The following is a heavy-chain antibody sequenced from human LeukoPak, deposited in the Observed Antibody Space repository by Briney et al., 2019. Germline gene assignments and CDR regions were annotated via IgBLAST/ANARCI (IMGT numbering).Heavy chain of an antibody. CDR1: GYTFTSYD. CDR2: MNPNSGNT. Sequence: ASVKVSCKASGYTFTSYDINWVRQATGQGLEWMGWMNPNSGNTGYAQKFQGRVTMTRNTSISTAYMELSSLRSEDTAVYYCARGHKVAAAAPMGYWGQGTLVTVSS. V-gene: IGHV1-8*01. D-gene: IGHD6-13*01. CDR3: ARGHKVAAAAPMGY. J-gene: IGHJ4*02.